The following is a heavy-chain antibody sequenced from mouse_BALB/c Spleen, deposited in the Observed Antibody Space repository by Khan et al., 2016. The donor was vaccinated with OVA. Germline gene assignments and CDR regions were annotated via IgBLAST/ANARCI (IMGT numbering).Heavy chain of an antibody. V-gene: IGHV1-20*02. D-gene: IGHD1-1*01. J-gene: IGHJ2*01. CDR1: GYSFTGYF. CDR3: ARKNGSDFDD. CDR2: INPHIGEA. Sequence: VQLKQSGPELVKPGASVKISCTASGYSFTGYFMNWVMQSHGKSLEWIGRINPHIGEAFYNQKFKGKATLTVDESSSTAHMELRSLASEDSAVYHCARKNGSDFDDWGQGTTLTVSS.